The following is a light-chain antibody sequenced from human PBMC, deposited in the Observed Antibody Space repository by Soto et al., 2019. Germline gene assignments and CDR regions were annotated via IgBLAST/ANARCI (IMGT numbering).Light chain of an antibody. J-gene: IGLJ2*01. Sequence: HSALTQPPSVSGSPGQSVTISCTGTSSDVGSYNRVSWYQQPPGTAPKLIIYEVSDRPSGVPDRFSGSKSGNTASLTISGLQAEDEADYYCSSYTSSTTFVFGGGTKVTVL. CDR1: SSDVGSYNR. V-gene: IGLV2-18*02. CDR2: EVS. CDR3: SSYTSSTTFV.